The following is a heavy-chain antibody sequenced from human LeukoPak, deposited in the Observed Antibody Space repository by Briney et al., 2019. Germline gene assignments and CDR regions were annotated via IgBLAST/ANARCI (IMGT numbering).Heavy chain of an antibody. CDR2: IYYSGST. CDR3: ARQSGYYYY. CDR1: GDSISNYY. J-gene: IGHJ4*02. D-gene: IGHD3-3*01. V-gene: IGHV4-59*01. Sequence: PSETLSLTCTVSGDSISNYYWSWIRQPPGKGLEWIGYIYYSGSTKYNPSLKGRVTISADASKNQVSLKLSSVTAADTAVYFCARQSGYYYYWGQGTLVTVSS.